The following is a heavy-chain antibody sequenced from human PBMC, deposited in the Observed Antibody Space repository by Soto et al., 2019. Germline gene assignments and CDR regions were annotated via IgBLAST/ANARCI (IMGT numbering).Heavy chain of an antibody. Sequence: GGSLRLSCTASGFTFGDYAMSWFRQAPGKGLEWVGFIRSKAYGGTTEYAASVKGRFTISRDDSKSIAYLQMNSLKTEDTAVYYCTRAHHVAVAAWTDYWGQGTLVTVSS. J-gene: IGHJ4*02. CDR3: TRAHHVAVAAWTDY. D-gene: IGHD6-19*01. CDR1: GFTFGDYA. CDR2: IRSKAYGGTT. V-gene: IGHV3-49*03.